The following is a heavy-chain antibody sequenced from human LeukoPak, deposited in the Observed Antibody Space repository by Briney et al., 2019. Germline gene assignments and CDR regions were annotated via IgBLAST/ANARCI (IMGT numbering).Heavy chain of an antibody. D-gene: IGHD4-17*01. V-gene: IGHV4-34*01. Sequence: SETLSLTCAVHGGSFSGYFWSWVRQSPGKGLEWIGEINHGRNANYNPSLKSRVIISVDTSNKQLSLNMTSVTAADTAVYYCARSPLHSGDYRFDLWGQGTLVTVSS. CDR3: ARSPLHSGDYRFDL. J-gene: IGHJ4*02. CDR2: INHGRNA. CDR1: GGSFSGYF.